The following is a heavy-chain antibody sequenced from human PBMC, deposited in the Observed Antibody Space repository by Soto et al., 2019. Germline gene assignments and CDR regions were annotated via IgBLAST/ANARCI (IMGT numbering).Heavy chain of an antibody. CDR3: ARLVYDTRLNYMYFDF. D-gene: IGHD2-8*01. Sequence: SETLSLTSAVSGASISICNWLTWVRQPPQRPLEDIGEIFHDGTANYYPSFERRVAISVDTSKNQFSLKLTSVSAADTAIYFCARLVYDTRLNYMYFDFWGQGALVTVSS. CDR2: IFHDGTA. J-gene: IGHJ4*02. CDR1: GASISICNW. V-gene: IGHV4-4*02.